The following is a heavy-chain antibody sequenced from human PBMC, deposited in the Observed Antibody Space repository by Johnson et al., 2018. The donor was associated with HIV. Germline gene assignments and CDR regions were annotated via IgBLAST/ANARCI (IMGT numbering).Heavy chain of an antibody. CDR1: GFTFDDYG. Sequence: QVQLVESGGGVVRPGGSLRLSCAASGFTFDDYGMSWVRQAPGKGLEWVAVISYDGSNKYYADSVKGRFTISRDNSKNTLYLQMNSLRAEDTAVYFCATVWRNEGRHAFDIWGQGTMVTVSS. CDR3: ATVWRNEGRHAFDI. D-gene: IGHD1-1*01. V-gene: IGHV3-30*03. J-gene: IGHJ3*02. CDR2: ISYDGSNK.